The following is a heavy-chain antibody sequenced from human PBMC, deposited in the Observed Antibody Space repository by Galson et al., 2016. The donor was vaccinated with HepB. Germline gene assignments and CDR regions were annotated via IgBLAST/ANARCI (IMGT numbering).Heavy chain of an antibody. D-gene: IGHD6-19*01. CDR3: AKFSGWYEEKYFFDY. J-gene: IGHJ4*02. Sequence: TFSTFAISWVRQAPGQGLEWMGGIIPVFRTANYAQKFQGRVTITADDSTSTAYMELRSLTSEDTAVYYCAKFSGWYEEKYFFDYWAQGTLVTVSS. CDR2: IIPVFRTA. V-gene: IGHV1-69*01. CDR1: TFSTFA.